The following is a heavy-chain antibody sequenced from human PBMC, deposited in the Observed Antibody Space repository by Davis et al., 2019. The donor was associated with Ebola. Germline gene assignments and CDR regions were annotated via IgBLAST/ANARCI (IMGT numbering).Heavy chain of an antibody. CDR2: INHRGST. J-gene: IGHJ4*02. V-gene: IGHV4-34*01. D-gene: IGHD5-18*01. CDR1: GESLSGYL. Sequence: SETLSLTYAVYGESLSGYLWTWIRQPPGKGLEWIAQINHRGSTNYIPSLKSRLTISVDTSKNQFSLKLSSVTAADTAVYYCARGSDFYSYGGDFDYWGQGTLVTVSS. CDR3: ARGSDFYSYGGDFDY.